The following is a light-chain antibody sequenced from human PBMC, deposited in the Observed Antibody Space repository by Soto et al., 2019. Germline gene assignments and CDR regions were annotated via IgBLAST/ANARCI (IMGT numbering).Light chain of an antibody. V-gene: IGLV2-14*01. Sequence: QSALTQPASVSGSPGQSITIACTGTSSDIGGYNYVSWYQQHPGKAPKLMIYDVGNRPSGVSNRFSGSKSGNTASLTISGLQAEDEGDYYCSSYTSRSTVVFGGGTKLTVL. CDR2: DVG. J-gene: IGLJ2*01. CDR3: SSYTSRSTVV. CDR1: SSDIGGYNY.